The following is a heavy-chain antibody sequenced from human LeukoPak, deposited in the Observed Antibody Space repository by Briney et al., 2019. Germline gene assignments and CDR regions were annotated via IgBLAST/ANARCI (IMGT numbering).Heavy chain of an antibody. Sequence: GGSLRLSCAASGFTFSSYAMHWVRQAPGKGLEWVAVISYDGSNKYYADSVKGRFTISRDNTKSSVFLQMNSLRAEDTALYYCTKDGAATAPPEVMAVWGQGTTVTVSS. CDR2: ISYDGSNK. J-gene: IGHJ6*02. V-gene: IGHV3-30-3*01. D-gene: IGHD6-13*01. CDR1: GFTFSSYA. CDR3: TKDGAATAPPEVMAV.